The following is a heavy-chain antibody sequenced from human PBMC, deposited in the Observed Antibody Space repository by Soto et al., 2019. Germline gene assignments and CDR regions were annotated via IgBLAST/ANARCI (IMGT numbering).Heavy chain of an antibody. V-gene: IGHV4-31*02. J-gene: IGHJ4*02. CDR3: AREDINESFFDY. D-gene: IGHD2-8*01. Sequence: SETLSLTCSVSGGYISSGGNYWSWIRQHPGKGLEWIGFIYYTGHTKYNAALKSRASISADMSENQFSLTLTSVTAADTAVYYCAREDINESFFDYWGPGTLVTVSS. CDR1: GGYISSGGNY. CDR2: IYYTGHT.